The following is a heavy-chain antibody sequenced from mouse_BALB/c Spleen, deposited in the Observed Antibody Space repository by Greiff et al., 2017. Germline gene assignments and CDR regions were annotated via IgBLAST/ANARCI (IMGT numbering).Heavy chain of an antibody. CDR1: GFTFSSYG. J-gene: IGHJ4*01. Sequence: VQLKESGGGLVQPGGSLKLSCAASGFTFSSYGMSWVRQTPDKRLELVATINSNGGSTYYPDSVKGRFTISRDNAKNTLYLQMSSLKSEDTAMYYCARDRGNSYAMDYWGQGTSVTVSS. V-gene: IGHV5-6-3*01. CDR2: INSNGGST. D-gene: IGHD2-1*01. CDR3: ARDRGNSYAMDY.